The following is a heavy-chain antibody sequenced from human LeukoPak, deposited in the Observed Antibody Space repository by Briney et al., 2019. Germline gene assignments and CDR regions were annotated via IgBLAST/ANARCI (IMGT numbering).Heavy chain of an antibody. V-gene: IGHV1-18*01. CDR3: ARDPPGLTLGSPGDY. Sequence: ASVKVSCKASGYTFTSYGIAWVRQAPGQGLQWMGWISANNGDTSYSQKLQGRVTMTTDTSTNTAYMELRSLTSDDTAAYYCARDPPGLTLGSPGDYWGQGTPVIVSS. J-gene: IGHJ4*02. CDR2: ISANNGDT. D-gene: IGHD3-16*01. CDR1: GYTFTSYG.